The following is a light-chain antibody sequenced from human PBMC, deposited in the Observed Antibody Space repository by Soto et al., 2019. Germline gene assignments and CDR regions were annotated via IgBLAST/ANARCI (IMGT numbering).Light chain of an antibody. J-gene: IGLJ2*01. V-gene: IGLV3-1*01. CDR2: QDS. Sequence: SYELTQPPSVSVSPGQTASITCSGDKLGDKYACWYQQKPGQSPVLVIYQDSKRPSGIPERFSGSNSGNTATLTISGTQAEDEADYYCSSYTSSSTVVFGGGTKLTVL. CDR1: KLGDKY. CDR3: SSYTSSSTVV.